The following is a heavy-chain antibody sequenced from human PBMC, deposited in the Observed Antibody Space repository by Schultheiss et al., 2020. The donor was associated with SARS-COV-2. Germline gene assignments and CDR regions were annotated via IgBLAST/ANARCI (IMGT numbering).Heavy chain of an antibody. Sequence: GGSLRLSCAASGFTFSSYGMHWVRQAPGKGLEWVAVIWYDGSNKYYADSVKGRFTISRDNSKNTLYLQMNSLRAEDTAVYYCAKGTTKAVAGKGTFDYWGQGTLVTVSS. D-gene: IGHD6-19*01. CDR2: IWYDGSNK. J-gene: IGHJ4*02. CDR1: GFTFSSYG. V-gene: IGHV3-30*02. CDR3: AKGTTKAVAGKGTFDY.